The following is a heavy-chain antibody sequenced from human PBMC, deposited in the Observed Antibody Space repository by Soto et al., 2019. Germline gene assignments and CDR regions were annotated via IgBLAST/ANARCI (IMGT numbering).Heavy chain of an antibody. CDR1: GFTLSSFA. J-gene: IGHJ3*01. CDR3: ATRKLATRRWGPAFDV. Sequence: QPGGSLRLSCAASGFTLSSFAMSWVRQAPGKGLEWVSAISGSGDSTFYPDSVKGRFTISRDNSKNTLYLQMNSLRAEDTAVYYCATRKLATRRWGPAFDVWGQGTMVTVPS. D-gene: IGHD1-26*01. V-gene: IGHV3-23*01. CDR2: ISGSGDST.